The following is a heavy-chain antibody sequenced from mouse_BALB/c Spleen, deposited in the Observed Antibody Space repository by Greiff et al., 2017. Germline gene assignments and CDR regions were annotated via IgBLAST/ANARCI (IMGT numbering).Heavy chain of an antibody. J-gene: IGHJ4*01. V-gene: IGHV1-20*02. CDR3: ARDGDDYAYAMDY. Sequence: VQLQQSGPELVKPGASVKISCKASGYSFTGYFMNWVMQSHGKSLEWIGRINPYNGDTFYNQKFKGKATLTVDESSSTAHMELRSLASEDSAVYYCARDGDDYAYAMDYWGQGTSVTVSS. D-gene: IGHD2-4*01. CDR2: INPYNGDT. CDR1: GYSFTGYF.